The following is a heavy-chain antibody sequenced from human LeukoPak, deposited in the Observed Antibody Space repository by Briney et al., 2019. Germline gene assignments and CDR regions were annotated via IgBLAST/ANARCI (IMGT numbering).Heavy chain of an antibody. J-gene: IGHJ4*02. CDR1: GGSFSGYY. Sequence: PSETLSHTCAVYGGSFSGYYWSWIRQPPGKGLEWIGEINHSGSTNYNPSLKSRVTISIDTSKNQFSLKLSSVTAADTAVYYCARSEYDYVWGSYRYSPYYFDYWGQGTLVTVSS. CDR3: ARSEYDYVWGSYRYSPYYFDY. V-gene: IGHV4-34*01. CDR2: INHSGST. D-gene: IGHD3-16*02.